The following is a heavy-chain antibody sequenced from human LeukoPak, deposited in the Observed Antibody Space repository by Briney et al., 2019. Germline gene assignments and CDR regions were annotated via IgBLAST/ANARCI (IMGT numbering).Heavy chain of an antibody. CDR2: IYPGDSDT. CDR1: GYSFTSYW. J-gene: IGHJ4*02. Sequence: GESLKISCKGSGYSFTSYWIGWVRQMPGKGLELMGIIYPGDSDTRYSPSFQGQVTISADKSISTAFLQWSSLKASDTAMYYCTRALIPNDSSGVRGWFWGQGTLVTVSS. D-gene: IGHD3-22*01. V-gene: IGHV5-51*01. CDR3: TRALIPNDSSGVRGWF.